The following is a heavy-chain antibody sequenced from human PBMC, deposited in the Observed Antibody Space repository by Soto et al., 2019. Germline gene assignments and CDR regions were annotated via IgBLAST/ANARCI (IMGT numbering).Heavy chain of an antibody. V-gene: IGHV4-31*03. CDR3: ARGVIVPASQFDY. Sequence: QVQLQESGPGLVKPSQTLSLTCTVSGGSISGGGYYWSWIRQHPGKGLEWIGYIYYSGSTYYNPSLKSRVTISVDTSKNQFSLKLSSVTAADTAVYYCARGVIVPASQFDYWGQGTLVTVSS. CDR2: IYYSGST. J-gene: IGHJ4*02. D-gene: IGHD3-16*02. CDR1: GGSISGGGYY.